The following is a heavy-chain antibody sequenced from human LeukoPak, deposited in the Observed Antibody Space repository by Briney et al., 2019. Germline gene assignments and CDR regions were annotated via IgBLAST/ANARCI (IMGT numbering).Heavy chain of an antibody. V-gene: IGHV3-21*01. CDR2: ISGSTNYI. D-gene: IGHD5-12*01. Sequence: GGSLRLSCAASGLTFSSYSMNWVRQAPGKGLEWVSSISGSTNYIYYADSVKGRFTISRDNAKNSLYLQMNSLRAEDTAVYYCVDIVATRGPIKDRYFQHWGQGTLVTVSS. J-gene: IGHJ1*01. CDR1: GLTFSSYS. CDR3: VDIVATRGPIKDRYFQH.